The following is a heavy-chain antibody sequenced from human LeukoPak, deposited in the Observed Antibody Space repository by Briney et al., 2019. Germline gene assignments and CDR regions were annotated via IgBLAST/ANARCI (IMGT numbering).Heavy chain of an antibody. CDR2: INAGNGNT. CDR1: GYTFTSYA. V-gene: IGHV1-3*01. CDR3: ARDQYSGSYYTYYYYYMDV. D-gene: IGHD1-26*01. Sequence: ASVKVSCKASGYTFTSYAMHWVRQAPGQRLEWMGWINAGNGNTKYSQEFQGRVTMTTDTSTSTAYMELRSLRSDDTAVYYCARDQYSGSYYTYYYYYMDVWGKGTTVTVSS. J-gene: IGHJ6*03.